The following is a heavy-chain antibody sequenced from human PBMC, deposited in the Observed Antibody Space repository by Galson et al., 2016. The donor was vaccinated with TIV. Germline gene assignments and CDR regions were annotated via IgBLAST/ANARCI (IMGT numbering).Heavy chain of an antibody. Sequence: SLRLSCAASGFTFSNYWMSWIRQAPGKGLEWVANINQDGSEKCYVNSVKGRFTISRDNAKDSVYLQMNSLRAEDTAVYYCAREMHWSGRDYWGQGTLVTVSS. CDR2: INQDGSEK. CDR1: GFTFSNYW. CDR3: AREMHWSGRDY. D-gene: IGHD3-3*01. V-gene: IGHV3-7*01. J-gene: IGHJ4*02.